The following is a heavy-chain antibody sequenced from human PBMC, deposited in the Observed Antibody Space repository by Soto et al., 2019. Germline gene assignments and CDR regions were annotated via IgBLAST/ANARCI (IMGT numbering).Heavy chain of an antibody. D-gene: IGHD1-26*01. CDR1: GYTFTGYY. CDR3: TREVISAAAYFYGMDV. V-gene: IGHV1-2*02. J-gene: IGHJ6*02. CDR2: INPNNGDT. Sequence: ASVKVSCKASGYTFTGYYMHWVLQAPGQGLEWMGWINPNNGDTKYAQKFQGRVTMTRDTSISTAYMELSRLRSDETAVYYCTREVISAAAYFYGMDVWGQGTTVTVSS.